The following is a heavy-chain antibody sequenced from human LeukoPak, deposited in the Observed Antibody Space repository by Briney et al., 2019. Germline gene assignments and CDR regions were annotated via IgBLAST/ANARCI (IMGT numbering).Heavy chain of an antibody. Sequence: ASVKVSYKASGYTFTSYGISWVRQAPGQGLEWMGWISAYNGNTNYAQKLQGRVTMTTDTSTSTAYMELRSLRSDDTAVYYCARGLGKYSYGPFDYWGQGTLVTVSS. D-gene: IGHD5-18*01. CDR3: ARGLGKYSYGPFDY. CDR1: GYTFTSYG. J-gene: IGHJ4*02. CDR2: ISAYNGNT. V-gene: IGHV1-18*01.